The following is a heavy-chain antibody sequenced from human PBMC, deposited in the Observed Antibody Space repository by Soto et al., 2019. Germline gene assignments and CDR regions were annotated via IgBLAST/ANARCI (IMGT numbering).Heavy chain of an antibody. CDR1: GFIFSAYG. J-gene: IGHJ5*01. Sequence: LRLSCAASGFIFSAYGIHWVRQAPGKGLEWVAIVWNDGINKYYADSVKGRFTISRDNFKNTVDLQMNSLRVEDTAVYYCARLAYSNFLGGLDSWGEGTLVTVSS. V-gene: IGHV3-33*01. CDR2: VWNDGINK. CDR3: ARLAYSNFLGGLDS. D-gene: IGHD1-26*01.